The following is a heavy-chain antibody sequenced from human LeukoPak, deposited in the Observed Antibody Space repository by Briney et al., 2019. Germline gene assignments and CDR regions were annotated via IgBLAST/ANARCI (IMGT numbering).Heavy chain of an antibody. CDR1: GFTFSSYG. CDR3: AKDLYDFWSGYALDY. V-gene: IGHV3-30*02. CDR2: IRYDGSNK. J-gene: IGHJ4*02. D-gene: IGHD3-3*01. Sequence: GGSLRLSCAASGFTFSSYGMHWVRQAPGKGLEWVAFIRYDGSNKYYADSVKGRFTISRDNSKNTLYLQMNSLRAEDTAAYYCAKDLYDFWSGYALDYWGQGTLVTVSS.